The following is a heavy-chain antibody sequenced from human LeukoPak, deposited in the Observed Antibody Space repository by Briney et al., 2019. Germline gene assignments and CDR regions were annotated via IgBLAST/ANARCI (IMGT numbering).Heavy chain of an antibody. CDR1: GFTFSTYR. V-gene: IGHV3-30-3*01. CDR2: ISHDGSNK. D-gene: IGHD5-12*01. CDR3: ANQESGYSAITGGFES. Sequence: GGSLRLSCAASGFTFSTYRMRWVRQVPGKGLEWVAVISHDGSNKYYADSVKGRFTISRDNSKDTLFLQMDSLRVEDTAVYYCANQESGYSAITGGFESWGQGVLVTVSS. J-gene: IGHJ5*01.